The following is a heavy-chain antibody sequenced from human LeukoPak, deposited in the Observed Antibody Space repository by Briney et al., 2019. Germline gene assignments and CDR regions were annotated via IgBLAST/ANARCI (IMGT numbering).Heavy chain of an antibody. CDR2: IYYTVNT. V-gene: IGHV4-59*01. CDR1: GGSISNYY. D-gene: IGHD3-22*01. J-gene: IGHJ3*02. CDR3: VRGNYDNRGYSNAFDI. Sequence: SETLSLTCTVSGGSISNYYWSWIRQPPGKGLEWIGSIYYTVNTGYNPSLKSRVTISVDPSKNQFSLKLSSVTAADTAVYYCVRGNYDNRGYSNAFDIWGQGAMVTVSS.